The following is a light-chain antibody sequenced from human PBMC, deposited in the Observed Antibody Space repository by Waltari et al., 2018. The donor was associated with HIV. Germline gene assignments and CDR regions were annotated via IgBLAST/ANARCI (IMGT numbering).Light chain of an antibody. Sequence: QSPATLSLSPGGRATLSCRASQSVYSYLAWYQHKPGQAPRLLIYDASNRATGIPARFSGSGSGTDFTLTISSLEPEDFAIYYCQQRVNWPLTFGPGTKVDIK. CDR1: QSVYSY. CDR2: DAS. J-gene: IGKJ3*01. CDR3: QQRVNWPLT. V-gene: IGKV3-11*01.